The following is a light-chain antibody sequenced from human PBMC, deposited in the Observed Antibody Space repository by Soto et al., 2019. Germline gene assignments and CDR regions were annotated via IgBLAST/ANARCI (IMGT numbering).Light chain of an antibody. V-gene: IGKV3D-15*01. CDR1: PSVDSN. CDR2: GAS. Sequence: EIVMTQSPATLSVSPGEGATLSCRTSPSVDSNLAWYQQKPGQAPRLLIFGASTRATGIPARFSGSGSGTDFTLTISSPQSEDFAAYICQQYDKWPLTFGGGTKVDIK. CDR3: QQYDKWPLT. J-gene: IGKJ4*01.